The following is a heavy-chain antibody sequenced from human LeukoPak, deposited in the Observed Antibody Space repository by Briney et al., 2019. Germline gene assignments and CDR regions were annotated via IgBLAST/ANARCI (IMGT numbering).Heavy chain of an antibody. CDR1: GFTFSSYA. CDR3: ARDRFKQQLVYAPWWY. V-gene: IGHV3-30-3*01. J-gene: IGHJ4*02. Sequence: GGSLRLSCAASGFTFSSYAMHWVRQAPGKGLEWVAVISYDGSNKYYADSVKGRFTISRDNSKNTLYLQMNSLRAEDTAVYYCARDRFKQQLVYAPWWYWGQGTLVTVSS. CDR2: ISYDGSNK. D-gene: IGHD6-13*01.